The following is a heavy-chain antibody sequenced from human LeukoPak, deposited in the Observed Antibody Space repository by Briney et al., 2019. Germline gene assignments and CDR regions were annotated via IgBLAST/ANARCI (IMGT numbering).Heavy chain of an antibody. CDR3: ARDLEHGGNSIWYFDL. D-gene: IGHD4-23*01. V-gene: IGHV4-59*01. J-gene: IGHJ2*01. CDR2: VYYRGTT. Sequence: SETLSLTCTISGGSISSYYWSWIRQPPGKGLEWIGYVYYRGTTNYNPSLKSRVTISADTSKNQSSLKLSSVTAADTAVYYCARDLEHGGNSIWYFDLWGRGTLVTV. CDR1: GGSISSYY.